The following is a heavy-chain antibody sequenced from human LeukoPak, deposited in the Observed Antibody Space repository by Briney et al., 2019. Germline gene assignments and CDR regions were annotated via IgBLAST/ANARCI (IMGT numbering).Heavy chain of an antibody. D-gene: IGHD3-3*01. CDR1: GGSFSGYY. V-gene: IGHV4-34*01. CDR2: INHSGST. CDR3: ARVTGASRWLIYAFDI. J-gene: IGHJ3*02. Sequence: SETLYLTCAVYGGSFSGYYWSWIRQPPGKGLEWIGEINHSGSTNYNPSLKSRVTISVDTSKNQFSLKLSSATAADTAVYYCARVTGASRWLIYAFDIWGQGTMVTVSS.